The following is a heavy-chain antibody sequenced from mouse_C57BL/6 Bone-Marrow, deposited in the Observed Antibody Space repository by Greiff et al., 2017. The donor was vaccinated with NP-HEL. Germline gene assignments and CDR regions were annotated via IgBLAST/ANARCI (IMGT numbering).Heavy chain of an antibody. D-gene: IGHD2-3*01. Sequence: LVESGAELVKPGASVKLSCKASGYTFTSYWMHWVKQRPGQGLEWIGMIHPNSGSTNYNEKFKSKATLTVDKSSSTAYMQLSSLTSEDSAVYYCAPGRGYYQFAYWGQGTLVTVSA. CDR2: IHPNSGST. V-gene: IGHV1-64*01. CDR1: GYTFTSYW. J-gene: IGHJ3*01. CDR3: APGRGYYQFAY.